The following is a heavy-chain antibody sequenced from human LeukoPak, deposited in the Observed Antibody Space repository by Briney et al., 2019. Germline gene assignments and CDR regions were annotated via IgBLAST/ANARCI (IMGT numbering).Heavy chain of an antibody. D-gene: IGHD3-22*01. J-gene: IGHJ4*02. CDR3: AKELKPMIVVADRFDY. V-gene: IGHV3-30*18. CDR2: ISYDGSYK. Sequence: PGGSLRLSCAASGFTFSTYGMHWVRQTPGKGLDWVALISYDGSYKYYTDSVKGRFTISRDNSKNLMYLQMNSLRPDDTAVYYCAKELKPMIVVADRFDYWGQGTLVTVSS. CDR1: GFTFSTYG.